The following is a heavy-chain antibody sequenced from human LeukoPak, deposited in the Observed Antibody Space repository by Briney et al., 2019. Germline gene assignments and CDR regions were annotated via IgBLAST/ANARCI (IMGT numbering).Heavy chain of an antibody. CDR1: GGSSSGHY. D-gene: IGHD5-18*01. CDR2: INHSGST. V-gene: IGHV4-34*01. Sequence: PSETLSLTCAVYGGSSSGHYWSWIRQPPGKGLEWIGEINHSGSTNYNPSPKSRVTISVDTSKNQFSLKLSSVTAADTAVYYCASAMGYYYYYGMDVWGKGTTVTVSS. J-gene: IGHJ6*04. CDR3: ASAMGYYYYYGMDV.